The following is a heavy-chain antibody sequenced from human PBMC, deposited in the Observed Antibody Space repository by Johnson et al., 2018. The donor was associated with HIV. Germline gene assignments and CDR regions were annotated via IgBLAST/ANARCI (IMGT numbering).Heavy chain of an antibody. CDR2: IGTAGDT. J-gene: IGHJ3*02. V-gene: IGHV3-13*01. D-gene: IGHD6-13*01. CDR1: GFTFSSYD. CDR3: AKVAVATAAGGVALDI. Sequence: VQLVESGGGLVQPGGSLRLSCAASGFTFSSYDMYWVRQTTGKGLEWVSGIGTAGDTYYPGSVKGRFTISRENAKNSLYLQMNSLRVGDTAVYYCAKVAVATAAGGVALDIGGPGTMVTVSS.